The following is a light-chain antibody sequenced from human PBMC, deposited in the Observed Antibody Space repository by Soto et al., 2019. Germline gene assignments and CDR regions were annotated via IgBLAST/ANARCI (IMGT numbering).Light chain of an antibody. J-gene: IGKJ2*03. Sequence: DIVMTQSPDSLAVSLGERATINCKSSQSLFFRSKNKDYLAWYQHEPGQPPKLLFYWSTTRESGVPDRFSGSGSGTDFTLTISSLQAEDVAVYYCHQYYSIPYSFGQGTKLEIK. CDR2: WST. CDR3: HQYYSIPYS. V-gene: IGKV4-1*01. CDR1: QSLFFRSKNKDY.